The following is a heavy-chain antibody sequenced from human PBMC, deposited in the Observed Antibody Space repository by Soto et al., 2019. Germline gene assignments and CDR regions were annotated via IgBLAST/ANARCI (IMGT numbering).Heavy chain of an antibody. D-gene: IGHD2-8*01. CDR1: GGSISSYY. Sequence: QVQLQESGPGLVKPSETLSLTCTVSGGSISSYYWSWIRQPPGKGLEWIGYIYYSGSTNYNPSLKRRLTISVDTSKNQFSLQLSSVTAADTAVYYCARVYAYYFDYWGQGTLVTVSS. V-gene: IGHV4-59*01. J-gene: IGHJ4*02. CDR2: IYYSGST. CDR3: ARVYAYYFDY.